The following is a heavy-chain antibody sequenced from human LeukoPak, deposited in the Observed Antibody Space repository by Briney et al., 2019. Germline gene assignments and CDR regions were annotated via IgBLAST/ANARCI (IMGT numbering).Heavy chain of an antibody. Sequence: VGSLRLSCAVSGFTFSSYSMNWVRQGPGKGLEWVSSISSSGSFTYYADSVRGRFTISRDNAKNSLYLQMNSLRAEDTAVYHCARGVRGVINYMDVWGKGTTVTVSS. CDR3: ARGVRGVINYMDV. CDR2: ISSSGSFT. D-gene: IGHD3-10*01. V-gene: IGHV3-21*01. J-gene: IGHJ6*03. CDR1: GFTFSSYS.